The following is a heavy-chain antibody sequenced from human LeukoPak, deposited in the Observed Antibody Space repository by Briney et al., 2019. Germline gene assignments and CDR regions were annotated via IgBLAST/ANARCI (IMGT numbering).Heavy chain of an antibody. CDR2: IYHSGTS. D-gene: IGHD3-9*01. CDR3: AKTRENYNVLTGYYAGNYYFES. Sequence: SETLSLTCTVSGGSIISSSHYWGWIRQPPGKGPEWIGSIYHSGTSYYNPSLKSRVTISIDTSRNRFSLRLNSVTAADMAVYYCAKTRENYNVLTGYYAGNYYFESWGQGTLVTVSS. J-gene: IGHJ4*02. CDR1: GGSIISSSHY. V-gene: IGHV4-39*02.